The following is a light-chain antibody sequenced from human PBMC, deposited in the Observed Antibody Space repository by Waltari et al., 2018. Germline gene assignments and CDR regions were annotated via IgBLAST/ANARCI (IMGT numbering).Light chain of an antibody. CDR2: AAS. CDR1: QGIRTY. J-gene: IGKJ4*01. CDR3: LHLNNFPLS. V-gene: IGKV1-9*01. Sequence: DIQLTQSPSFLSASVRDRVTITCRAIQGIRTYLAWYHQKPGKAPKLLIYAASTLQSDIPSRFSGSGSGTEFTLTISSLQPEDFATYYCLHLNNFPLSFGGGTKVELK.